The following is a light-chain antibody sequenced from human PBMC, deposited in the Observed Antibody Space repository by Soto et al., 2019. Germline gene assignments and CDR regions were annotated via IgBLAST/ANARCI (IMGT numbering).Light chain of an antibody. V-gene: IGKV3-20*01. CDR1: HSLSSSY. J-gene: IGKJ4*01. Sequence: EIVLTQSPGTVSLSLGKRATLSFRASHSLSSSYLAWYQQRAGQAPRLLIYGTSIRATGIPDRFSGSGSGTDFTLTVSRLEPEDFAVYYCQYYGTSVFIFGGGTKVHIK. CDR3: QYYGTSVFI. CDR2: GTS.